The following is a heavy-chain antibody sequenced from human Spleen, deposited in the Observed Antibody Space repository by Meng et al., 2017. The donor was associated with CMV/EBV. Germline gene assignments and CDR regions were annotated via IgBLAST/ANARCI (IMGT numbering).Heavy chain of an antibody. D-gene: IGHD6-6*01. CDR3: AKEEEELVPYFGMDV. V-gene: IGHV3-23*01. Sequence: GGSLRLSCAASGFTFSSFVMTWVRQAPGKGLEWVSAISESGGATNYADSVKGRFTISRDNSKNTLYLEMNSLGAEDTALYYCAKEEEELVPYFGMDVWGQGTTVTVSS. CDR2: ISESGGAT. CDR1: GFTFSSFV. J-gene: IGHJ6*02.